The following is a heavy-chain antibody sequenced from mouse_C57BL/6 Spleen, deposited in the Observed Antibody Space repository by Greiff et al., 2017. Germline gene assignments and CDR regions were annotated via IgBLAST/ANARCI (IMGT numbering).Heavy chain of an antibody. D-gene: IGHD2-2*01. CDR2: INPSSGYT. CDR3: ASLYGYEEAWFAY. V-gene: IGHV1-4*01. Sequence: QVQLQQSGAELARPGASVKMSCKASGYTFTSYTMHWVKQRPGQGLEWIGYINPSSGYTKYNQKFKDKATLTADKSSSTAYMQLSSLTAEDSAVYDCASLYGYEEAWFAYWGQGTLVTVSA. J-gene: IGHJ3*01. CDR1: GYTFTSYT.